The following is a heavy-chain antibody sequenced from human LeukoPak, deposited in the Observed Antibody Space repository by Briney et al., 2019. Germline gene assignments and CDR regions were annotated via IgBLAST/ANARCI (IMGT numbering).Heavy chain of an antibody. CDR1: GFTFSNAW. CDR3: TTVTALLLWGLDV. CDR2: IKSNSDGGTA. Sequence: GGSLRLSCAASGFTFSNAWMSWVRQAPGKGLKWVGRIKSNSDGGTAEYGAPVKGRFTISRDDSKNTLYLQMNSLKTEDTAVYHCTTVTALLLWGLDVWGQGTTVTVSS. J-gene: IGHJ6*02. D-gene: IGHD2-15*01. V-gene: IGHV3-15*01.